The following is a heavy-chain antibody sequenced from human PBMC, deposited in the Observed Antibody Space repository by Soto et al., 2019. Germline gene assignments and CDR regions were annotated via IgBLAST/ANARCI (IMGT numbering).Heavy chain of an antibody. J-gene: IGHJ4*02. Sequence: EVQLVESGGGLVQPGGSPRLSCAASGFTFSSYSMNWVRQAPGKGLEWVSYISSRSSTIYYADSVKGRFTISRDNAKNSLYLQMNSLRAEDTAVYYCASGAYYYDSSGLSYWGQGTLVTVSS. CDR1: GFTFSSYS. D-gene: IGHD3-22*01. V-gene: IGHV3-48*01. CDR3: ASGAYYYDSSGLSY. CDR2: ISSRSSTI.